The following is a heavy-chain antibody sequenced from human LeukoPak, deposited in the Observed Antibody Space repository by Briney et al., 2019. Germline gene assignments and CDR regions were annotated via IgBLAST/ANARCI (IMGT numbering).Heavy chain of an antibody. D-gene: IGHD1-26*01. CDR2: ISVGGETT. Sequence: GGSLRLSCAASGFTFSSNYMSWVRQAPGKGLEWVSTISVGGETTFYADSAKGRFTISRDNSKHTLYLQMNSLRVEDTALYYCAKGGSGSYYDRIDFWGQGTPVTVSS. CDR1: GFTFSSNY. J-gene: IGHJ4*02. V-gene: IGHV3-23*01. CDR3: AKGGSGSYYDRIDF.